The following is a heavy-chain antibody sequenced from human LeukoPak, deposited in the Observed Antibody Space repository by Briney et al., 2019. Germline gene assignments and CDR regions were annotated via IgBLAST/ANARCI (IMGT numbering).Heavy chain of an antibody. D-gene: IGHD1-26*01. CDR1: GXTFSSYS. J-gene: IGHJ4*02. CDR2: ITSSSSYI. Sequence: GESLRLSCAASGXTFSSYSMTWVRQAPGKGLEWVSSITSSSSYIYYADSVKGLFTISRDNAKNSLYLQMNRLRAEDTAVYYCAREHSATYFDYWGQGTLVTVSS. CDR3: AREHSATYFDY. V-gene: IGHV3-21*01.